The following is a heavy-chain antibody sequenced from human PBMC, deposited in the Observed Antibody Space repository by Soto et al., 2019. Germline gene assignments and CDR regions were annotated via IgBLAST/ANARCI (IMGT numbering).Heavy chain of an antibody. CDR1: GFTFSSYA. D-gene: IGHD3-16*01. CDR3: AKDRRAGGNSAFYFDF. V-gene: IGHV3-23*01. J-gene: IGHJ4*02. Sequence: GGSLRLSCAASGFTFSSYAMSWVRQAPGKGLEWVSAISGSGGSTYYADSVKGRFTISRDNSHNTLYLQVHSLTAEDTAVYYCAKDRRAGGNSAFYFDFWGQGAQVTVSS. CDR2: ISGSGGST.